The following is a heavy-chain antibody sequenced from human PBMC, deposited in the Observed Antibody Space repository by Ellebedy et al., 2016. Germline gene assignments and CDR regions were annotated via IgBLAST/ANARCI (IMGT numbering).Heavy chain of an antibody. V-gene: IGHV3-7*01. CDR1: GFTFSSYW. J-gene: IGHJ6*02. D-gene: IGHD6-13*01. CDR3: ASSSWPRFYYYYYYGMDV. CDR2: IKQDGSEK. Sequence: GGSLRLSCAASGFTFSSYWMSWVRQAPGKGLEWVANIKQDGSEKYYVDSVKGRFTISRDNAKNSLYLQMNSLRAEDTAVYYCASSSWPRFYYYYYYGMDVWGQGTTVTVSS.